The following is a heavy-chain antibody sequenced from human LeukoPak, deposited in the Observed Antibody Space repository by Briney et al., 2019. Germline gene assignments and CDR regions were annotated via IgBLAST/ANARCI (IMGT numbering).Heavy chain of an antibody. D-gene: IGHD4/OR15-4a*01. CDR1: GYTFTSYA. CDR3: ARDRAPLTTTAVGFDP. CDR2: TNPSGGST. J-gene: IGHJ5*02. Sequence: ASVKVSCKASGYTFTSYAMHWVRQAPGQGLEWMGITNPSGGSTTYAQKFQGRVTMTRDTSTSTVYMELNNLRSEDTAVYYCARDRAPLTTTAVGFDPWGQGSPVTVSS. V-gene: IGHV1-46*01.